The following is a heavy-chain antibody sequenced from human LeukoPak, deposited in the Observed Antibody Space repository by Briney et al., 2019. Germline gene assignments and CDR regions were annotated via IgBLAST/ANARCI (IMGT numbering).Heavy chain of an antibody. J-gene: IGHJ4*02. Sequence: SLGLSCAASGFTFDDYAMHWVRQAPGKGLEWVSGISWNSGSIGYADSVKGRFTISRDNAKNSLYLQMNSLRAEDTALYYCAKDYYGSGSYYYFDYWGQGTLVTVSS. V-gene: IGHV3-9*01. CDR1: GFTFDDYA. CDR3: AKDYYGSGSYYYFDY. CDR2: ISWNSGSI. D-gene: IGHD3-10*01.